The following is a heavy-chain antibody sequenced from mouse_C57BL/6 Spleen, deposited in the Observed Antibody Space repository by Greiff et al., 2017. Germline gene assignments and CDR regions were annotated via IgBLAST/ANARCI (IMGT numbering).Heavy chain of an antibody. V-gene: IGHV1-75*01. D-gene: IGHD2-4*01. CDR2: IFPGSGST. Sequence: QVHVKQSGPELVKPGASVKISCKASGYTFTDYYINWVKQRPGQGLEWIGWIFPGSGSTYYNEKFKGKATLTVDKSSSTAYMLLSSLTSEDSAVYFCARTYYDYHWYFDVWGTGTTVTVSS. J-gene: IGHJ1*03. CDR1: GYTFTDYY. CDR3: ARTYYDYHWYFDV.